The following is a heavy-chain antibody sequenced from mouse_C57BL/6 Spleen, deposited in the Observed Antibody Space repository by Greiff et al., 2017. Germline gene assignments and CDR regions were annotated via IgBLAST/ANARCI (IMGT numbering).Heavy chain of an antibody. CDR2: INPYNGDT. J-gene: IGHJ3*01. CDR1: GYSFTGYF. CDR3: ARDGYDGTAWFAY. V-gene: IGHV1-20*01. Sequence: EVQLQQSGPELVKPGDSVKISCKASGYSFTGYFMNWVMQSHGKSLEWIGRINPYNGDTFYNQKFKGKATLTVDKSSSTAHMELRSLTSEDSAVYYCARDGYDGTAWFAYWGQGTLVTVSA. D-gene: IGHD2-2*01.